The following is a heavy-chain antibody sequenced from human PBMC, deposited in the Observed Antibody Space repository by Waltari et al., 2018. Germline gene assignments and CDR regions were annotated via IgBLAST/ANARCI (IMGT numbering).Heavy chain of an antibody. CDR1: GYTFTDYY. CDR2: VGPKDGET. Sequence: EVQLLQSGAEVKKPVATVKISCKSSGYTFTDYYIHWVKQTPGKGLEWMGRVGPKDGETIYAEKFQDRVTISADTSTDTVYMIMNGLRFDDTALYFCSRSGSDDWFDPWGRGTPVTVVS. J-gene: IGHJ5*02. D-gene: IGHD2-15*01. V-gene: IGHV1-69-2*01. CDR3: SRSGSDDWFDP.